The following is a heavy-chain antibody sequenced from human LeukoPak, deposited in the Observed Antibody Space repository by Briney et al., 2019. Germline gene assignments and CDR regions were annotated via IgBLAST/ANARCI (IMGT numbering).Heavy chain of an antibody. CDR3: AKVPRWLVDDYFDY. V-gene: IGHV3-23*01. CDR2: ISGSGGST. J-gene: IGHJ4*02. D-gene: IGHD6-19*01. CDR1: GFTFSDYY. Sequence: QPGGSLRLSCAASGFTFSDYYMSWIRQAPGKGLEWVSAISGSGGSTYYADSVKGRFTISRDNSKNTLYLQMNSLRAEDTAVYYCAKVPRWLVDDYFDYWGQGTLVTVSS.